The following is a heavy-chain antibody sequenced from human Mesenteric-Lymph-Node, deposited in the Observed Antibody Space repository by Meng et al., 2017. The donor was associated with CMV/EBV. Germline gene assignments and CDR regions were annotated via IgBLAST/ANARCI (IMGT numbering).Heavy chain of an antibody. CDR3: ARVGAFDWSIFDY. CDR2: IHYSGTT. V-gene: IGHV4-59*01. J-gene: IGHJ4*02. Sequence: SETLSLTCTVSGGSISTYHWSWIRQPPGKGLEWIGYIHYSGTTKYSSSLKSRVTMSVDTSKNQFSLNLHSVTAADTAVYYCARVGAFDWSIFDYWGQGTLVTVCS. CDR1: GGSISTYH. D-gene: IGHD3-9*01.